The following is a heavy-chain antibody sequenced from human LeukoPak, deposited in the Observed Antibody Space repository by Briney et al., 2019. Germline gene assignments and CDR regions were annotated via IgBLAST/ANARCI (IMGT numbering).Heavy chain of an antibody. V-gene: IGHV4-59*01. CDR1: GGSISSYY. CDR3: ARENDKDAFDI. D-gene: IGHD1-1*01. CDR2: IYYSGST. Sequence: SETLCLTCTVSGGSISSYYWSWIRQPPGKGLEWIGYIYYSGSTNYNPSLKSRVTISVDTSKNQFSLKLSSVTAADTAVYYCARENDKDAFDIWGQGTMVTVSS. J-gene: IGHJ3*02.